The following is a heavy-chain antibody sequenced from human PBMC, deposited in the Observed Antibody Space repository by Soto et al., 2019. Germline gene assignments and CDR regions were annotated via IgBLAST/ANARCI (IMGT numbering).Heavy chain of an antibody. Sequence: ASVKVSCKASGYTFTSYGISWVRQAPGQGLEWMGWISAYNGNTNYAQKLQGRVTMTTDTSTSTAYMELRSLRSDDTAVYYCASSRYCSGGSCYPPLYYFDYWGQGTLVTSPQ. V-gene: IGHV1-18*01. D-gene: IGHD2-15*01. CDR2: ISAYNGNT. J-gene: IGHJ4*02. CDR1: GYTFTSYG. CDR3: ASSRYCSGGSCYPPLYYFDY.